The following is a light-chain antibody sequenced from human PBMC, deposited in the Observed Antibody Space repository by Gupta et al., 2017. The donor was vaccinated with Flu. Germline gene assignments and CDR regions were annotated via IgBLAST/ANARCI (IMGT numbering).Light chain of an antibody. CDR3: CSYAGSYSVV. Sequence: QSALTQPRSVSGSPGQSVTISCTGTSCDVGGYNYVSWYQQHPGKAPKLMIYDVSKRPSGVPERVAGSKSGNAASLTTSGLQAEDGADYYCCSYAGSYSVVFGGGTKLTVL. CDR1: SCDVGGYNY. CDR2: DVS. J-gene: IGLJ2*01. V-gene: IGLV2-11*01.